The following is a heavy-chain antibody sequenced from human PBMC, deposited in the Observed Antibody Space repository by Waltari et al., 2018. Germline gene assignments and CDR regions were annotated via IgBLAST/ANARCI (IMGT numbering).Heavy chain of an antibody. CDR1: GGSISSYY. Sequence: QVQLQESGPGLVKPSETLSLTCTVSGGSISSYYWSWLRPPPGKGLEWIGYIYYSGSTNYNPSLKSRVTISVDTSKNQFSLKLSSVTAADTAVYYCARGPAYYDFWSGYLDYWGQGTLVTVSS. J-gene: IGHJ4*02. CDR3: ARGPAYYDFWSGYLDY. V-gene: IGHV4-59*01. CDR2: IYYSGST. D-gene: IGHD3-3*01.